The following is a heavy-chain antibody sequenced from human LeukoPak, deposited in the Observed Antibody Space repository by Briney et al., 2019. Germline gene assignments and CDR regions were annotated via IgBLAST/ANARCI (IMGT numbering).Heavy chain of an antibody. Sequence: PSETLSLTCTVSDASISGYYWSWLRHPPGGGLEWIAYFYYTGHRNYTPSLKSRVNVSVDTSKNQFSLTLTSVTAADTAVYYCASVLYGANGFDYWGQGTPVPVPS. D-gene: IGHD4-23*01. J-gene: IGHJ4*02. CDR3: ASVLYGANGFDY. V-gene: IGHV4-59*01. CDR2: FYYTGHR. CDR1: DASISGYY.